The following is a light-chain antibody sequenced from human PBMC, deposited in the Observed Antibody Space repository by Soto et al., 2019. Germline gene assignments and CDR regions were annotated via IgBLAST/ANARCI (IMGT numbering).Light chain of an antibody. J-gene: IGLJ2*01. CDR1: SSDVGGYNY. Sequence: QSALTQPPSASGSPGQSVSISCTGTSSDVGGYNYVSWYQQYPGKAPKLMIYEVSNRPSGVSNRFSGSKSDNTASLTITGLQAEDEASYYCSSYTITHIPVIFGGGTKVTVL. V-gene: IGLV2-14*01. CDR3: SSYTITHIPVI. CDR2: EVS.